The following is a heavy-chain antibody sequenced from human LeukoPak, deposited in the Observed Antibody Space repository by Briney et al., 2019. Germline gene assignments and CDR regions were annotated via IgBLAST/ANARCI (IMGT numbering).Heavy chain of an antibody. Sequence: ASVKVSCKASGGTFNSYAISWVRQAPGQGLEWMGGIIPIFGTANYAQKFQGRVTITADESTSTAYMELSSLRSEDTAVYYCASSSGYSYGYIDYWGQGTLVTVSS. CDR2: IIPIFGTA. CDR1: GGTFNSYA. D-gene: IGHD5-18*01. V-gene: IGHV1-69*13. J-gene: IGHJ4*02. CDR3: ASSSGYSYGYIDY.